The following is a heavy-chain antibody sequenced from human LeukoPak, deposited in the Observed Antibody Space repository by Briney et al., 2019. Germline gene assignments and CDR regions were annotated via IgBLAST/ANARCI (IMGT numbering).Heavy chain of an antibody. CDR3: ATETNRDDSIYGLDV. Sequence: SQTLSLTCTVSGGSISDAGDDWGWIRQHPGKGLEWIGHIYRSGSTLYNASLKSRFSISVDTSKNLFSLKVTSVTAPDTAAYYCATETNRDDSIYGLDVWGQGTTVTVSS. D-gene: IGHD2-21*02. V-gene: IGHV4-31*03. CDR1: GGSISDAGDD. J-gene: IGHJ6*02. CDR2: IYRSGST.